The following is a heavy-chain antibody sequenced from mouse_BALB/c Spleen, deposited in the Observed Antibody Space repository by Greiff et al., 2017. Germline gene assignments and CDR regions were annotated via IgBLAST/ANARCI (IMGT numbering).Heavy chain of an antibody. J-gene: IGHJ4*01. CDR1: GFSLTSYG. V-gene: IGHV2-2*02. Sequence: VQLVESGPGLVQPSQSLSITCTVSGFSLTSYGVHWVRQSPGKGLEWLGVIWSGGSTDYNAAFISRLSISKDNSKSQVFIKMNSLQANDTAIYYCARRGGAMDYWGQGTSVTVSS. CDR2: IWSGGST. CDR3: ARRGGAMDY.